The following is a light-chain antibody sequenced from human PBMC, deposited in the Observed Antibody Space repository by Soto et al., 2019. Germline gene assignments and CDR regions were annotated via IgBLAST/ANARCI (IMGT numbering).Light chain of an antibody. J-gene: IGLJ2*01. Sequence: QSALTQPTSASGSPGQSVTVSCTGNSSDVGGYNSVSWYQQHPGKAPKLMIYEVTKRPSGVPDRFSGSKSGNTASLTVSGLQAEDEADYYCSSYAGSNILVFGGGTKLTVL. CDR2: EVT. CDR1: SSDVGGYNS. V-gene: IGLV2-8*01. CDR3: SSYAGSNILV.